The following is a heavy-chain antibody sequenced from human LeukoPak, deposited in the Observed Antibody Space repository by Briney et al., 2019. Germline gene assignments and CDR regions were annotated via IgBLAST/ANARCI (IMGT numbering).Heavy chain of an antibody. V-gene: IGHV1-46*01. D-gene: IGHD5-18*01. CDR2: IHPSGGST. CDR1: GYTFTSNY. CDR3: ARMGMDAAMITNFFDY. J-gene: IGHJ4*02. Sequence: ASVKVSCKASGYTFTSNYMHWVRQAPGQGLEWMGAIHPSGGSTSYAQKFQGRVTMTKDTSTSTAYMELSSLRSEGTAIYYCARMGMDAAMITNFFDYWGQGTLITVSS.